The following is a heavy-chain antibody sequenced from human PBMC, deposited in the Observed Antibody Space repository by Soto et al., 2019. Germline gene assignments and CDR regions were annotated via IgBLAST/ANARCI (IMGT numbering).Heavy chain of an antibody. Sequence: EASVKVSCKASGYTFTSYGIRWVRQAPGQGLEWMGWISAYNGNTNYAQKLQGRVTMTTDTSTSTAYMELRSLRSDDTAVYYCARVGDIVVVVAAINFDYWGQGTLVTVSS. CDR2: ISAYNGNT. D-gene: IGHD2-15*01. J-gene: IGHJ4*02. V-gene: IGHV1-18*01. CDR1: GYTFTSYG. CDR3: ARVGDIVVVVAAINFDY.